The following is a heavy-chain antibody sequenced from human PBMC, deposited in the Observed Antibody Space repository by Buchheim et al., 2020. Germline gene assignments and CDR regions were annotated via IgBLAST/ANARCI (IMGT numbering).Heavy chain of an antibody. V-gene: IGHV3-23*04. CDR3: AKFEQSSSSSSGFDH. Sequence: VQLVESGGGVVQPGRSLRLSCVASGFTFDSNAMSWVRQVPGKGLEWVSGCSYSGGMTDYADSVKGRFTISRDNSKNTLFLQMSSLRDEDTAVYYCAKFEQSSSSSSGFDHWGQGTL. D-gene: IGHD6-6*01. CDR1: GFTFDSNA. J-gene: IGHJ4*02. CDR2: CSYSGGMT.